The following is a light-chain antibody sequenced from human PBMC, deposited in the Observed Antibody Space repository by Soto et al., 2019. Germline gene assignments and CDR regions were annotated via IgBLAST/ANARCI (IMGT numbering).Light chain of an antibody. CDR3: SSYAGSNNLV. Sequence: QSVLTQPPSASGSPGQSVNISCTGTSSDVGGHNYVSWYQQHPGKAPKLMIYEVSKRPSGVPDRFSGSKSGNTASLTVSGLKAEDEADYYCSSYAGSNNLVFGGGTKLTVL. J-gene: IGLJ2*01. V-gene: IGLV2-8*01. CDR1: SSDVGGHNY. CDR2: EVS.